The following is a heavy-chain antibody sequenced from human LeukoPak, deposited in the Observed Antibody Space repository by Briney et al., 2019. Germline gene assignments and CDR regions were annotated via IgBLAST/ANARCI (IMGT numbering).Heavy chain of an antibody. J-gene: IGHJ4*02. CDR1: GFTFSGYA. V-gene: IGHV3-23*01. CDR3: AKRAVPGNAFFDN. CDR2: ISGNGGRT. D-gene: IGHD6-19*01. Sequence: GGSLRLSCAASGFTFSGYAMSWVRQAPGKGLEWVSAISGNGGRTHYADSVKGRFTISRDNSKNTLFLQMNSLRAEDTAVYYCAKRAVPGNAFFDNWGQGTLVTVSS.